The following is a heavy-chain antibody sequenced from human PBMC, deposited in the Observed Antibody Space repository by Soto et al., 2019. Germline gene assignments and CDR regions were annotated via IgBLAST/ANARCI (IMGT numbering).Heavy chain of an antibody. Sequence: GASVKVSCKASGHTFTGYYMHWVRQAPGQGLEWMGWINPNSGGTNYAQKFQGRVTMTRDTSISTAYMELSRLRSDDTAVYYCAAGSSGYYYSFDYWGQGTLVTVSS. CDR1: GHTFTGYY. V-gene: IGHV1-2*02. CDR2: INPNSGGT. D-gene: IGHD3-22*01. CDR3: AAGSSGYYYSFDY. J-gene: IGHJ4*02.